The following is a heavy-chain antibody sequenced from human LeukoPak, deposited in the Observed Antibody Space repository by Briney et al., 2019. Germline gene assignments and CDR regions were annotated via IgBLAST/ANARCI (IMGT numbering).Heavy chain of an antibody. CDR3: ASGRDQLTYFQY. D-gene: IGHD4/OR15-4a*01. CDR2: IYNTGTT. V-gene: IGHV4-4*07. Sequence: SETLSLTCTVSGGSISSFYWTWIRQPAGKGLEWVGRIYNTGTTDYNPSLKSRVTMSVDTSKNQFSLKLTSVTPADTAVYYCASGRDQLTYFQYWGQGTLATVSS. CDR1: GGSISSFY. J-gene: IGHJ1*01.